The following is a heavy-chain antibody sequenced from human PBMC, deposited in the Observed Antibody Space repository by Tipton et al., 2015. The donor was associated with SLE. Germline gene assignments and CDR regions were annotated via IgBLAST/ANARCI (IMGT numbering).Heavy chain of an antibody. V-gene: IGHV4-34*01. Sequence: TLSLTCAVSGYSISSGYYWSWIRQPPGKGLEWIGEINHSGSTNYNPSLKSRVTISVDTSKKQFSLKLSSVTAADTAVYYCARPTQLWGVFDIWGQGTMVTVSS. D-gene: IGHD6-13*01. CDR2: INHSGST. J-gene: IGHJ3*02. CDR3: ARPTQLWGVFDI. CDR1: GYSISSGYY.